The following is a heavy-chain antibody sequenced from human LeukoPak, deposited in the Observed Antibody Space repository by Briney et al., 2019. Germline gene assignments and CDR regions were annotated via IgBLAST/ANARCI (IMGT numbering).Heavy chain of an antibody. J-gene: IGHJ4*02. V-gene: IGHV3-23*01. D-gene: IGHD2-8*02. Sequence: GGSLRLSCAASGFTFSTFAMIWVRQPPGKWLEWVSSIFPSGGEIHYADSVKGRFTIFRDNSKSTLTLQMNSLRAEDTAIYYCATYRQVLLPFESWGQGTLVTVSS. CDR3: ATYRQVLLPFES. CDR2: IFPSGGEI. CDR1: GFTFSTFA.